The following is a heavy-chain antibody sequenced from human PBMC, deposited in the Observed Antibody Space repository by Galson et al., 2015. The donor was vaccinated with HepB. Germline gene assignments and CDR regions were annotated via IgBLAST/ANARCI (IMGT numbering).Heavy chain of an antibody. D-gene: IGHD4-17*01. CDR2: INSDGGTT. V-gene: IGHV3-74*01. Sequence: SLRLSCAASRFTFSRYWMHWVRQAPGKGLVWVSRINSDGGTTSYADSVKGRFTISRDNAKNTLYLQMNSLRAEDPAVYYCARAIPYGDYYYYYAMDVWGQGTTVTVSS. CDR1: RFTFSRYW. J-gene: IGHJ6*02. CDR3: ARAIPYGDYYYYYAMDV.